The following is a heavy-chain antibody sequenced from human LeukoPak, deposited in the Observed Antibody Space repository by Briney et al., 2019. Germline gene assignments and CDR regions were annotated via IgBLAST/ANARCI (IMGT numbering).Heavy chain of an antibody. CDR2: IYYSGST. Sequence: SETLSLTCTVSGGSISSYYWSWIRQPPGKGLEWMGYIYYSGSTNYNPSLKSRVTISVATSKNQFSLKLSSVTAADTAVYYCARGHSGYDYHFDYWGQGTLVTVSS. CDR1: GGSISSYY. V-gene: IGHV4-59*01. CDR3: ARGHSGYDYHFDY. J-gene: IGHJ4*02. D-gene: IGHD5-12*01.